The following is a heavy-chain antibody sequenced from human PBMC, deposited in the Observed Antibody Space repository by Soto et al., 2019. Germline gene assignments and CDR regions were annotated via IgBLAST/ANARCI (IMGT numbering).Heavy chain of an antibody. J-gene: IGHJ6*02. D-gene: IGHD1-26*01. CDR3: ARDPGGSYSYGMDV. CDR1: GFTFSNYG. Sequence: GGSLRLSCAASGFTFSNYGMHWVRQAPGKGLEWVAVIWYDGGNKHYTDSVKGRFTISRDNSKNTLYLQMNSLRAEDTAVYYCARDPGGSYSYGMDVWGQGTTVTVSS. V-gene: IGHV3-33*08. CDR2: IWYDGGNK.